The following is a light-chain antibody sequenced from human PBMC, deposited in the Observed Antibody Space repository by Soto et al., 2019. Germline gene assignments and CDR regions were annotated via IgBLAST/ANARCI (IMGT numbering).Light chain of an antibody. CDR3: QQANSFPRT. Sequence: DIQMTQSPSSVSASVGDRVTITCRASQAISTWLAWYQQKPGKAPKLLIYAASNLQTGVPSRFSGRGSGTDFTLTIISLQPEDFATYYCQQANSFPRTFGQGTKVQIK. CDR2: AAS. J-gene: IGKJ1*01. V-gene: IGKV1D-12*01. CDR1: QAISTW.